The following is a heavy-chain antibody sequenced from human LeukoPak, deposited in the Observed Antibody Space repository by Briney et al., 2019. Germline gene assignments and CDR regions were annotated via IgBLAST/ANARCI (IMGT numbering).Heavy chain of an antibody. CDR1: GFTFSNYA. CDR2: ISGSGGNT. Sequence: TGGSLRLSCAASGFTFSNYAMSWVRQAPGKGLEWVSGISGSGGNTYYADSVKGRFTISRDNSKNTVYLQMNSLRAEDTAVYYCASKLWIYDYWGQGTPVTVSS. J-gene: IGHJ4*02. CDR3: ASKLWIYDY. V-gene: IGHV3-23*01. D-gene: IGHD2-21*01.